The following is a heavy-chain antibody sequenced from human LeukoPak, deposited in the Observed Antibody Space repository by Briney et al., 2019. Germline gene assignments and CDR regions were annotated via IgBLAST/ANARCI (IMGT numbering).Heavy chain of an antibody. CDR3: AKSWRYYDSSNYYAFDI. D-gene: IGHD3-22*01. J-gene: IGHJ3*02. CDR1: GFTFSSYA. V-gene: IGHV3-23*01. Sequence: AAGSLRLSCAASGFTFSSYAMSWVRQAPGKGLEWVSSSGDSTRYADSVKGRFTISRDNSKNTLDLQMNGLRAEDTAVYYCAKSWRYYDSSNYYAFDIWGQGTMVTVSS. CDR2: SGDST.